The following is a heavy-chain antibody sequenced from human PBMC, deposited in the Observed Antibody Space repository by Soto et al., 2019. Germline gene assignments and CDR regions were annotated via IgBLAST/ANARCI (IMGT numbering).Heavy chain of an antibody. J-gene: IGHJ4*02. CDR2: IWYDGSNK. D-gene: IGHD6-13*01. V-gene: IGHV3-33*01. CDR3: ARGSSWNQWFFDY. CDR1: GFTFSRYG. Sequence: QVQLVESGGGVVQPGRSLRLSCAASGFTFSRYGMHWVRQAPGKGLEWVAVIWYDGSNKYYAESVKGRFTISRDNSKNTLYLQMNSLRAEDTAVYYCARGSSWNQWFFDYWGQGTLVSVSS.